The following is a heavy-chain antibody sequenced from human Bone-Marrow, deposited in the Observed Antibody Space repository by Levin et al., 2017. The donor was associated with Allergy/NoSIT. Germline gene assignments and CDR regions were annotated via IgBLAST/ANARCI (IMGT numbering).Heavy chain of an antibody. D-gene: IGHD1-14*01. CDR3: ARDYLPPSILDY. V-gene: IGHV1-18*01. Sequence: GASVKVSCKASGYSFSTSAISWVRQAPGQGLEWMGWISVYNSNTKYAQNFQGRVTMTTDTSTSTAYMELRSLRFDDTAIYYCARDYLPPSILDYWGQGTLVTVSS. CDR2: ISVYNSNT. J-gene: IGHJ4*02. CDR1: GYSFSTSA.